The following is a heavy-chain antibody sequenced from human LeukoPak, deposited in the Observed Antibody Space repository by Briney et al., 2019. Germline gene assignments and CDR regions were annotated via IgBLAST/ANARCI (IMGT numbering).Heavy chain of an antibody. Sequence: ASVKVSCKASGYTFTSYGISWVRQAPGQGLEWMGRINPNSGGTNYAQKFQGRVTMTRDTSISTAYMELSRLRSDDTAVYYCARDYGDDAFDIWGQGTMVTVSS. CDR3: ARDYGDDAFDI. V-gene: IGHV1-2*06. D-gene: IGHD4-17*01. J-gene: IGHJ3*02. CDR1: GYTFTSYG. CDR2: INPNSGGT.